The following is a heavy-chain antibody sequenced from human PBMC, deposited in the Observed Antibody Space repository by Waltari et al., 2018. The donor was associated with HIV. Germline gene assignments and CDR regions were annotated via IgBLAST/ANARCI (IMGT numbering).Heavy chain of an antibody. CDR3: ARDLGYYYDSSGYYYHGMDV. D-gene: IGHD3-22*01. J-gene: IGHJ6*02. Sequence: QVQLVQSGAEVKKPGASVKVSCKASGYTFTSYYMHWVRQAPGQGLEWMGIINPSGGSTSYAQKFQGRVTMTRDTSTSTVYMELSSLRSEDTAVYYCARDLGYYYDSSGYYYHGMDVWGQGTTVTVSS. CDR2: INPSGGST. CDR1: GYTFTSYY. V-gene: IGHV1-46*03.